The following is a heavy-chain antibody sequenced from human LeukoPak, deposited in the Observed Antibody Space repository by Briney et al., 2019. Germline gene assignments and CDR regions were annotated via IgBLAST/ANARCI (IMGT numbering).Heavy chain of an antibody. D-gene: IGHD2-2*01. Sequence: GGSMRLSCVASGLTSTSYAMSWVRQAPGKGLEYVSSISSANHMYYADSVKGRFTISRDNAKNSLFLQMNNLRGEDTAVYYCTREDCSNVRCYGASDAWGQGTLVTVSS. V-gene: IGHV3-69-1*01. CDR1: GLTSTSYA. J-gene: IGHJ5*02. CDR3: TREDCSNVRCYGASDA. CDR2: ISSANHM.